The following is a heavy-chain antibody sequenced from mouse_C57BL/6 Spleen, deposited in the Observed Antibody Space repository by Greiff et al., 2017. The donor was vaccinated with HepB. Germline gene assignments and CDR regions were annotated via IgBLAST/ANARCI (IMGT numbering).Heavy chain of an antibody. CDR3: ARNYYGSTYWYFDV. CDR1: GFSLTSYG. D-gene: IGHD1-1*01. V-gene: IGHV2-2*01. Sequence: VQLQQSGPGLVQPSQSLSITCTVSGFSLTSYGVHWVRQSPGKGLEWLGVIWSGGSTDYNAAFISRLSISKDNPKSQVFFKMNSLQADDTAIYYCARNYYGSTYWYFDVWGTGTTVTVSS. CDR2: IWSGGST. J-gene: IGHJ1*03.